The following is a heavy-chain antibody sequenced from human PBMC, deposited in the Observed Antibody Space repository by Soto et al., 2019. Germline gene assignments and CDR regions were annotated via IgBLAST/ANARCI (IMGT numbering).Heavy chain of an antibody. V-gene: IGHV4-59*01. CDR3: ARNSVPYGSGSYFDY. CDR2: IYYSGST. D-gene: IGHD3-10*01. J-gene: IGHJ4*02. Sequence: SETLSLTCTVSGGSISSYYWSWIRQPPGKGLEWIGYIYYSGSTNYNPSLKSRVTISVDTSKNQFSLKLSSVTAADTAVYYCARNSVPYGSGSYFDYWGQGTLVTVSS. CDR1: GGSISSYY.